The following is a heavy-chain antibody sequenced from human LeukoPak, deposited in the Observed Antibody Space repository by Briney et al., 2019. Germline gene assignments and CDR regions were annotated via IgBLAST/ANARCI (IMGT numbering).Heavy chain of an antibody. D-gene: IGHD3-22*01. CDR2: IYYSGGS. V-gene: IGHV4-59*01. CDR1: GDSISSYY. Sequence: PSETLSLTCTVSGDSISSYYWSCIRQPPGKGLDYIGYIYYSGGSNYNPSLKSRVTILVDTSKNQFSLKLSSVTAADTAVYYCARLSSDNYGYFDYWGQGALVTVSS. J-gene: IGHJ4*02. CDR3: ARLSSDNYGYFDY.